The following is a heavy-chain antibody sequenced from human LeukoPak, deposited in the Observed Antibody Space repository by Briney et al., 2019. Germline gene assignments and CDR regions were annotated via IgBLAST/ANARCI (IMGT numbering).Heavy chain of an antibody. D-gene: IGHD3-3*01. CDR2: ISYDGNIK. CDR3: AKERGYDFWSGSQDY. V-gene: IGHV3-30-3*01. Sequence: GGSLRLSCAASGFTFRSYAIHWVRQAPGKGLEWVAFISYDGNIKYYADSVKGRFSISRDNSKNTLYLQMNSLRAEDTAVYYCAKERGYDFWSGSQDYWGQGTLVTVSS. CDR1: GFTFRSYA. J-gene: IGHJ4*02.